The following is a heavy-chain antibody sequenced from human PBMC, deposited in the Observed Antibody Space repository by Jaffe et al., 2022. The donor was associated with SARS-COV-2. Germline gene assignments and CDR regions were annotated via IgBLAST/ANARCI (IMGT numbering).Heavy chain of an antibody. CDR1: AFIFNSSA. D-gene: IGHD1-1*01. Sequence: QMQLLQSGPEVKRPGASVKVSCKGSAFIFNSSAVQWVRQARGQRIEWIGWTVFGSGGTNYAQKFQERVTITKDVSTSTAYMELSSLRSEDTAVYYCATVPGHYWGQGTLVTVSS. CDR2: TVFGSGGT. J-gene: IGHJ4*02. CDR3: ATVPGHY. V-gene: IGHV1-58*01.